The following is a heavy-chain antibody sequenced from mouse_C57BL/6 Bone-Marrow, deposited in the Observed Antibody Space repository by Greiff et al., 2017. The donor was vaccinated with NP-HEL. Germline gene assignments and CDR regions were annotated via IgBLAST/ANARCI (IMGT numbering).Heavy chain of an antibody. CDR3: ARCRGDWYFEV. J-gene: IGHJ1*03. CDR1: GYTFTSYW. D-gene: IGHD3-3*01. CDR2: IDPSDSYT. Sequence: QVQLQQPGAELVMPGASVKLSCKASGYTFTSYWMHWVKQRPGQGLEWIGEIDPSDSYTNYNQKFKGKSTLTVDKSSSTAYMQLSSLTSEASAVYYCARCRGDWYFEVWGTGTTVTVSS. V-gene: IGHV1-69*01.